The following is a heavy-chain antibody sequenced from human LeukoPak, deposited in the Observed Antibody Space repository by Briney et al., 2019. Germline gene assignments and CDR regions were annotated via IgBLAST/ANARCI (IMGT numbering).Heavy chain of an antibody. CDR2: IKQDGSEK. Sequence: GGSLRLSCAASGFTFSSYWMSWVRQAPGKGLEWVANIKQDGSEKYYVDSVKGRFTISRDNSKNTLYLQMNSLRAEDTALYYCAKEYYYGSGSYRYYYYYGMDVWGQGTTVTVSS. V-gene: IGHV3-7*03. D-gene: IGHD3-10*01. CDR3: AKEYYYGSGSYRYYYYYGMDV. J-gene: IGHJ6*02. CDR1: GFTFSSYW.